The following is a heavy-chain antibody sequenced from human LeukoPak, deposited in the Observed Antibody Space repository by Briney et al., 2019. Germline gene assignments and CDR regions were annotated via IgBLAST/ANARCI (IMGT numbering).Heavy chain of an antibody. V-gene: IGHV4-39*07. CDR1: GGSISTSNYY. J-gene: IGHJ5*02. Sequence: PSETLSLTCTVSGGSISTSNYYWGWIRQPPGKGLEWIGSIYYSGSTYYNPSLKSRVTISVDTSKNQFSLKLSSVTAADTAVYYCARDGGATTRSWFDPWGQGTLVTVSS. D-gene: IGHD1-26*01. CDR3: ARDGGATTRSWFDP. CDR2: IYYSGST.